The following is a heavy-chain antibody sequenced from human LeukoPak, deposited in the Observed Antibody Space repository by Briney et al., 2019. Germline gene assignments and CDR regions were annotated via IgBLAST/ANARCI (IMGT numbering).Heavy chain of an antibody. CDR3: ARGYYYDSSGYPDY. J-gene: IGHJ4*02. D-gene: IGHD3-22*01. CDR2: IYYSGST. V-gene: IGHV4-30-4*01. CDR1: GGSISSGDYY. Sequence: SETLSLTCTVSGGSISSGDYYWSWIRHPPGKGLEWIGYIYYSGSTYYNPSLKSRVTISVDTSKNQFSLKLSSVTAADTAVYYCARGYYYDSSGYPDYWGQGALVTVSS.